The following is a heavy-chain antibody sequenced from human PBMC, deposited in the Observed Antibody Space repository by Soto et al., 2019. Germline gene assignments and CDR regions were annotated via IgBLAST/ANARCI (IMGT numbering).Heavy chain of an antibody. J-gene: IGHJ6*03. Sequence: EVQLVESGGGLVQPDRSLRLSCVASGFTFDDYAMHWVRQAPGKGLEWVSAISWNSGQLDYADSVRGRFTISRDNAKNSLYLQMNSLRHEDTALYYCAKDKSTGEYSYYRYMDVWGKGTTVTVSS. CDR1: GFTFDDYA. CDR2: ISWNSGQL. V-gene: IGHV3-9*01. CDR3: AKDKSTGEYSYYRYMDV. D-gene: IGHD4-17*01.